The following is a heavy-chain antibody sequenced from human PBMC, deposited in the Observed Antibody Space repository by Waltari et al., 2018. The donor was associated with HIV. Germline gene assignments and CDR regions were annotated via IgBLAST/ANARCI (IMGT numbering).Heavy chain of an antibody. D-gene: IGHD2-2*01. J-gene: IGHJ3*01. CDR3: ARVGIVVVPAGTPNDAFDV. CDR2: IKEDGSEK. Sequence: EVQLVESGGGLVQPGGSLRLYCAASGFTLSSHWMTWVRKAPGKGLEWVANIKEDGSEKHYVDSVKGRFTISRDNAENSLFLQMNSLRADDTAVYYCARVGIVVVPAGTPNDAFDVWGQGTMVTVSS. CDR1: GFTLSSHW. V-gene: IGHV3-7*01.